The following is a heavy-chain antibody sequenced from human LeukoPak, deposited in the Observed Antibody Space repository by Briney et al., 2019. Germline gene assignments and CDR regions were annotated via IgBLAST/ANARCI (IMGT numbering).Heavy chain of an antibody. CDR2: INTDGTVT. D-gene: IGHD6-19*01. J-gene: IGHJ4*02. CDR1: RFTFSKYW. Sequence: GGSLRLSCAASRFTFSKYWMLWVRQAPGKGLESVSRINTDGTVTTYADSVKGRFTVSRDNADNTMFLQMNSVRDEDTAVYYCATKQWLAPPPDSWGQGTPVTVPS. V-gene: IGHV3-74*01. CDR3: ATKQWLAPPPDS.